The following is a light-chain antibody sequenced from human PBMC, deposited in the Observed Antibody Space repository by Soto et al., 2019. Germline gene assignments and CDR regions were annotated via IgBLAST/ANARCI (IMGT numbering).Light chain of an antibody. CDR2: EGS. V-gene: IGLV2-23*01. CDR1: SSDIGNYNL. J-gene: IGLJ2*01. CDR3: CSFAGSTTS. Sequence: QSALTQPASVSGSPGQSITISCTGTSSDIGNYNLVSWYQQHPGKAPKLIIYEGSKRPSGVSNRFSASKSGNTASLTISGLQSEDGADYYCCSFAGSTTSFGGGTKLTVL.